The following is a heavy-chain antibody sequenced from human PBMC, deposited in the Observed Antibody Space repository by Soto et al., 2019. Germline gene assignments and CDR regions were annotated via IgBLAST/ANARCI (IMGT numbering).Heavy chain of an antibody. D-gene: IGHD5-12*01. Sequence: QVQLQLSGPGLVTPSQTLSLTCAISGDSVSRNSAGWNWIKQTPSRGLEWLGRTYYRSKWYFNCAGSGGRRITINPVSSKNQLSLQLSPVTTADTPVYYCPRGSWDAVSGHHYQDVSGKGTTPTVSS. CDR3: PRGSWDAVSGHHYQDV. CDR2: TYYRSKWYF. J-gene: IGHJ6*04. V-gene: IGHV6-1*01. CDR1: GDSVSRNSAG.